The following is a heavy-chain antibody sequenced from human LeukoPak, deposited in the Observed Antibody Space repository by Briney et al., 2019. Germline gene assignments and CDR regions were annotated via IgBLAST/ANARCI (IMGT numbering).Heavy chain of an antibody. CDR2: ISSSTNTI. CDR3: AGGGYGANDDAFDI. V-gene: IGHV3-48*02. CDR1: GFTFSSYS. D-gene: IGHD4-23*01. J-gene: IGHJ3*02. Sequence: GGSPRLSCAASGFTFSSYSMNWVRQAPGKGLEWVSYISSSTNTIYYADSVKGRFTISRDNAKNSLFLQMNSLRDEDTAVYYCAGGGYGANDDAFDIWGQGTMVTVSS.